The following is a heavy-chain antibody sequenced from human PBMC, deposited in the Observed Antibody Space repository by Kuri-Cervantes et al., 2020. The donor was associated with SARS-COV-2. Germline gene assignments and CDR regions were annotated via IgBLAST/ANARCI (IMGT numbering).Heavy chain of an antibody. CDR2: IYHSGST. D-gene: IGHD2-8*02. CDR1: GGSISSGNW. Sequence: GSLRLSCAVSGGSISSGNWWSWVRQPPGKGLEWIGEIYHSGSTNYNPSLKSRVTISVDTSKNQFSLKLSSVTAADTAVYYCARGEGIVLVVYALAFDIWGQGTMVTVSS. V-gene: IGHV4-4*02. CDR3: ARGEGIVLVVYALAFDI. J-gene: IGHJ3*02.